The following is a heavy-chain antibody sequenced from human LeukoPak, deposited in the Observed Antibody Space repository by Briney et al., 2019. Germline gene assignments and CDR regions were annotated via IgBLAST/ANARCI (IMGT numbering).Heavy chain of an antibody. J-gene: IGHJ5*02. D-gene: IGHD2-15*01. Sequence: PSETLSLTCAVSGGPISSYYWSWVRQPPGKGLGWIGYIYYSGITNYNPSLRSRVTISVDTSKNQFSLKLSSVTAADTAVYYCAGSRGRWLNWFDPWGQGTRVTVSS. CDR2: IYYSGIT. CDR1: GGPISSYY. CDR3: AGSRGRWLNWFDP. V-gene: IGHV4-59*03.